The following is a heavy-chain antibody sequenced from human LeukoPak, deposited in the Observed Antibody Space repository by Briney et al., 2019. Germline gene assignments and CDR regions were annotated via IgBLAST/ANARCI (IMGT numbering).Heavy chain of an antibody. J-gene: IGHJ4*02. Sequence: NPSETLSLTCTVSGDSISSSSHYWGWIRQPPGKGLEWIGSIDYSGSTYYNPSLKSRVTISVDTSKNQFSLKLNSVTAADTAVYHCARPAAGGNLYFDFWGQGTLVTVSS. V-gene: IGHV4-39*01. CDR2: IDYSGST. D-gene: IGHD3-10*01. CDR1: GDSISSSSHY. CDR3: ARPAAGGNLYFDF.